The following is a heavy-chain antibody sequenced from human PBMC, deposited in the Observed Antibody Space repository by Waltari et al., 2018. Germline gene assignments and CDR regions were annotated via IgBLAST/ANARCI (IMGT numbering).Heavy chain of an antibody. CDR1: GVTFSSYA. CDR3: ARVEGLGYGYFGY. V-gene: IGHV1-69*01. CDR2: IIPIFGTA. J-gene: IGHJ4*02. D-gene: IGHD2-15*01. Sequence: QVQLVQSGAEVKKPGSSVQGSCKASGVTFSSYAISWVRQAPGKGLEWMGGIIPIFGTANYAQKFQGRVTITADESTSTAYMELSSLRSEDTAVYYCARVEGLGYGYFGYWGQGTLVTVSS.